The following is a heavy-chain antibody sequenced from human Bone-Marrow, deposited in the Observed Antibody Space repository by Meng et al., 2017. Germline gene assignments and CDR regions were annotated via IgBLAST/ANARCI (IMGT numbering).Heavy chain of an antibody. CDR1: GFTFDAYA. J-gene: IGHJ4*02. V-gene: IGHV3-9*01. D-gene: IGHD5-12*01. Sequence: SLKISCAASGFTFDAYAMHWVRQAPGKGLEWVSGIKWNSGSTGYADSVKGRFTISRDNAKNSLYLQMNSLRAEDTAVYYCARDTKWLRDYYFDYWGQGTLVTVSS. CDR3: ARDTKWLRDYYFDY. CDR2: IKWNSGST.